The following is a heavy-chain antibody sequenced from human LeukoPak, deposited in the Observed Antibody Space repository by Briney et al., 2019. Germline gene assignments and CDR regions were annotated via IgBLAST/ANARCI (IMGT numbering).Heavy chain of an antibody. D-gene: IGHD4-23*01. CDR2: IDRDGSRI. J-gene: IGHJ4*02. CDR1: GFTISSYW. Sequence: GGSLRLSCAVSGFTISSYWMHWVRQAPGKGLVWVSRIDRDGSRINYADSVKGRFTISRDNGKNTLFLQMNSLRAEDAAVYYCVRGNDYGGPHYWGQGTLVTVSS. CDR3: VRGNDYGGPHY. V-gene: IGHV3-74*01.